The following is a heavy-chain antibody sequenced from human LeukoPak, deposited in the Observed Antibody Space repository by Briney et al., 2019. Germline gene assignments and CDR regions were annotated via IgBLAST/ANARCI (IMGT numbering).Heavy chain of an antibody. CDR3: AREGGSWEVDY. J-gene: IGHJ4*02. Sequence: GASVKVSCKASGGTFSSYAISWVRQAPGPGLEWMGRIIPILGIANYAQKFQARVTITADKSTSTAYMELSSLRSEDTAVYYCAREGGSWEVDYWGQGTLVTVSS. D-gene: IGHD1-26*01. CDR2: IIPILGIA. V-gene: IGHV1-69*04. CDR1: GGTFSSYA.